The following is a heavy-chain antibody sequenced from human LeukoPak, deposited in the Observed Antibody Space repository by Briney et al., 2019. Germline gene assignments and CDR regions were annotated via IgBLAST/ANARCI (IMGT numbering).Heavy chain of an antibody. J-gene: IGHJ4*02. V-gene: IGHV4-61*01. CDR3: ARFKSGGFYYFDS. CDR1: GAPLTNPTYF. Sequence: SETLSLTCSVSGAPLTNPTYFQWSWFRLPPGKGLEFIGKIFASGTAALTPSLKSRVTMSLDTSKNEFSLRLTSVTAEDSAVYYCARFKSGGFYYFDSWGQGTLVTVSS. D-gene: IGHD2-15*01. CDR2: IFASGTA.